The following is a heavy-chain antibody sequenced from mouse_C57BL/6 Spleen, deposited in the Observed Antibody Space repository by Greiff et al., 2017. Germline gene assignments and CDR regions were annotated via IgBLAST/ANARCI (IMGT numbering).Heavy chain of an antibody. J-gene: IGHJ3*01. CDR2: IDPSDSYT. CDR1: GYTFTSYW. CDR3: AGCSSYTWFAY. D-gene: IGHD1-1*01. V-gene: IGHV1-59*01. Sequence: QVQLQQPGAELVRPGTSVKLSCKASGYTFTSYWMHWVKQRPGQGLEWIGVIDPSDSYTNYNQKFKGKATLTVDTSSSTAYMQLSSLTSEDSAVYYCAGCSSYTWFAYWGQGTLVTVSA.